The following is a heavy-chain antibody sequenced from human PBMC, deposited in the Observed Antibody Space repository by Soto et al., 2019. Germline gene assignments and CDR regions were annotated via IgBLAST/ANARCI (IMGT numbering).Heavy chain of an antibody. J-gene: IGHJ4*02. V-gene: IGHV3-23*01. CDR2: ISGSGGST. D-gene: IGHD3-16*01. CDR3: ASTWGKQQMNDYKPDY. Sequence: GGSLRLSCAASGFTFSSYAMGLIRQAPGKGLEWVSAISGSGGSTYYADSVKGRFTISRDNSKNTLYLQMKSLRAEDTAVYYCASTWGKQQMNDYKPDYWGQGTLVTVSS. CDR1: GFTFSSYA.